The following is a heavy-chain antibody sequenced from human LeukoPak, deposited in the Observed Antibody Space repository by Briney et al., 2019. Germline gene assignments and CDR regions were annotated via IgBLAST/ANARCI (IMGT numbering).Heavy chain of an antibody. CDR2: IKSKTDGGTT. V-gene: IGHV3-15*01. D-gene: IGHD3-10*01. CDR1: GFTFSNAW. J-gene: IGHJ4*02. CDR3: TTESTTMVRGGSLDY. Sequence: PGGSLRLSCAASGFTFSNAWMSWVRQAPGKGLEWVGRIKSKTDGGTTDYAAPVKGRFTISRDDSKNTLYLQMNSLKTEDTAVYYCTTESTTMVRGGSLDYWGQGALVTVSS.